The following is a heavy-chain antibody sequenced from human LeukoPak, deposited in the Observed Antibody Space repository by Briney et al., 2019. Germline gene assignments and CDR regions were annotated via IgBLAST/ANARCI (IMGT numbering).Heavy chain of an antibody. CDR2: ISYDGSDK. Sequence: GGSLRLSCAASGFTFSAYAMHWVRQAPGKGLEWVALISYDGSDKHYADSVKGRFTISRDHSKNTLYLQMNSLRPEDTAVYYCATPGGSGWHPLDYWGQGTLVTVSS. J-gene: IGHJ4*02. D-gene: IGHD6-19*01. CDR3: ATPGGSGWHPLDY. V-gene: IGHV3-30*03. CDR1: GFTFSAYA.